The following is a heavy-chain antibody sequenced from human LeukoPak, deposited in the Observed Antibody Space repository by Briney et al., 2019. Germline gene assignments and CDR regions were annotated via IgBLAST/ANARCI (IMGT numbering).Heavy chain of an antibody. D-gene: IGHD1-26*01. Sequence: SETLSLTCTVSGGSISSGGYYWSWIRQPPGKGLEWIGYIYHSGSTYYNPSLKSRVTISVDRSKNQFSLKLSSVTAADTAVYYCANRGSYYGSDAFDIWGQGTMVTVSS. V-gene: IGHV4-30-2*01. CDR1: GGSISSGGYY. CDR3: ANRGSYYGSDAFDI. J-gene: IGHJ3*02. CDR2: IYHSGST.